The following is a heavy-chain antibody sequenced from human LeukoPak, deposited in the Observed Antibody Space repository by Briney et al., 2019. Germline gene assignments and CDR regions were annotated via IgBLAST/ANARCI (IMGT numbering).Heavy chain of an antibody. D-gene: IGHD6-13*01. Sequence: GGSLRLSCAASGFTFSSYALHWVRQAPGKGLEWVAVISYDGRNKYYADSVKGRFTISRDNSKNTLYLQMNSLRAEDTAVYYCARARSAKPYSLDYWGQGTLVTVSS. CDR3: ARARSAKPYSLDY. J-gene: IGHJ4*02. CDR1: GFTFSSYA. V-gene: IGHV3-30*04. CDR2: ISYDGRNK.